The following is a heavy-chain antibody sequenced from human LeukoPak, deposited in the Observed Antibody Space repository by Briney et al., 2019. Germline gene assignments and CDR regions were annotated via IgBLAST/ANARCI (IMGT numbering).Heavy chain of an antibody. V-gene: IGHV3-74*01. CDR2: IDSGGSLT. Sequence: GGSLRLSCAASGFTFSTYWMHWVRQASGKGLVWVSRIDSGGSLTSYADSVKGRFTISRDNAKNTLYLQMNSLRAEDTAVYYCVRDVTTSWDYWGQGTLVTVSS. CDR1: GFTFSTYW. CDR3: VRDVTTSWDY. D-gene: IGHD1-14*01. J-gene: IGHJ4*02.